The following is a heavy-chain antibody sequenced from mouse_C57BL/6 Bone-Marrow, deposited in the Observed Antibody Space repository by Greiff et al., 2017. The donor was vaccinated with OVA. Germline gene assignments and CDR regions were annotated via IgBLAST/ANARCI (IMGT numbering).Heavy chain of an antibody. D-gene: IGHD3-3*01. CDR2: ISYDGSN. CDR3: AREWAGRGDFAY. CDR1: GYSITSGYY. J-gene: IGHJ3*01. V-gene: IGHV3-6*01. Sequence: EVQLQQSGPGLVKPSQSLSLTCSVTGYSITSGYYWNWIRQFPGNKLEWMGYISYDGSNNYNPSLKNRISITRDTSKNQFFLKLNSVTTEDTATYYCAREWAGRGDFAYWGQGTLVTVSA.